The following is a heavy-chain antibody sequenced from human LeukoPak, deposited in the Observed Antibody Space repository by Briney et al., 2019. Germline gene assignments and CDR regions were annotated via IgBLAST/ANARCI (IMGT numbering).Heavy chain of an antibody. D-gene: IGHD3-16*02. CDR3: AGGGGELSLNY. J-gene: IGHJ4*02. V-gene: IGHV4-59*01. CDR1: VGSLSSYY. CDR2: IYYSGST. Sequence: PSETLSLTRTVSVGSLSSYYWSWIRQPPGKGLEWIGYIYYSGSTNHNPSLKSRVPISVDTSKNQLPLKLSSVTAADPAVDYLAGGGGELSLNYWGQGTLVTVSS.